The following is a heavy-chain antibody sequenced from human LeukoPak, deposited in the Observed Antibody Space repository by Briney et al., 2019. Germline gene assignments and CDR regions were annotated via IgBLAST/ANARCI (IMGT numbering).Heavy chain of an antibody. J-gene: IGHJ6*03. CDR3: AREDAYWGGDCYYPDYYYYMDV. CDR1: GGSISSGSYY. CDR2: IYTSGST. D-gene: IGHD2-21*01. V-gene: IGHV4-61*02. Sequence: SETLSLTCTVSGGSISSGSYYWSWLRQPAGKGLEWIGRIYTSGSTNYNPSLNSRVTISVDTSKYQFSLKLSSVTAADTAVYYCAREDAYWGGDCYYPDYYYYMDVWGKGTTVTVSS.